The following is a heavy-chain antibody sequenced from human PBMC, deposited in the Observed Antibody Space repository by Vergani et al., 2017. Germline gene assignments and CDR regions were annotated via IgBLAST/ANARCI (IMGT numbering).Heavy chain of an antibody. CDR2: ISGSGGST. V-gene: IGHV3-23*04. CDR1: GFTFSSYS. CDR3: AKDIYPDITMIVD. Sequence: EVQLVESGGGLVQPGGSLRLSCAASGFTFSSYSMNWVRQAPGKGLEWVSAISGSGGSTYYADSVKGRFTISRDNSKNTLYLQMNSLRAEDTAVYYCAKDIYPDITMIVDWGQGTLVTVSS. D-gene: IGHD3-22*01. J-gene: IGHJ4*02.